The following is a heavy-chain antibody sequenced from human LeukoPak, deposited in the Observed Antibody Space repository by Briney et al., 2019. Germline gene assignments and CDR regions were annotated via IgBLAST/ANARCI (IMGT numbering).Heavy chain of an antibody. V-gene: IGHV4-31*03. Sequence: SETLSLTCTVSGGSISSGGYYWSWIRQHPGKGLEWIGYIYYSGSTYYNPSLKSRVTISVDTSKNQFSLKLSSETSADTAVYYCAREAPGRDGYNVFDYWGQGTLVTVSS. CDR2: IYYSGST. CDR1: GGSISSGGYY. D-gene: IGHD5-24*01. J-gene: IGHJ4*02. CDR3: AREAPGRDGYNVFDY.